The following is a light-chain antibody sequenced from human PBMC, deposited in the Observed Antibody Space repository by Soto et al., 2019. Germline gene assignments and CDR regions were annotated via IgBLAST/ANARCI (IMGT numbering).Light chain of an antibody. CDR3: QQRSNWPPIT. CDR2: DAS. Sequence: EIVLTQSPATLSLSPGDRATLSCRASQSIDWYVAWYQQKPGQAPRLLICDASTRATGIPDRFSASGSGTDFTLTISSLEPEDFAVYYCQQRSNWPPITFAPGTKVDIK. CDR1: QSIDWY. J-gene: IGKJ3*01. V-gene: IGKV3-11*01.